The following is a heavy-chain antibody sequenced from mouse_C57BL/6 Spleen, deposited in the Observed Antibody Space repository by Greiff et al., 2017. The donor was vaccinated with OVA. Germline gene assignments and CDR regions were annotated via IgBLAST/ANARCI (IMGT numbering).Heavy chain of an antibody. D-gene: IGHD2-4*01. Sequence: QVQLKESGPGLVQPSQSLSITCTVSGFSLTSYGVHWVRQSPGKGLEWLGVIWSGGSTDYNAAFISRLSISKDNSKSQVFFKMNSLQADDTAIYYCASYDYDVSYWYFDVWGTGTTVTVSS. V-gene: IGHV2-2*01. CDR3: ASYDYDVSYWYFDV. CDR2: IWSGGST. CDR1: GFSLTSYG. J-gene: IGHJ1*03.